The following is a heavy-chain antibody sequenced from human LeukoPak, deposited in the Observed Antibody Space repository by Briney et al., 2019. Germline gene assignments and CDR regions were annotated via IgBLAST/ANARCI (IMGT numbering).Heavy chain of an antibody. V-gene: IGHV3-21*01. CDR1: GFTFSSYS. D-gene: IGHD6-19*01. CDR2: ISSSSSYI. J-gene: IGHJ2*01. Sequence: PGGSLGLSCAASGFTFSSYSMNWVRQAPGKGLEWVSSISSSSSYIYYADSVKGRFAISRDNAKNSLYLQMNSLRAEDTAVYYCARGVAVAGILWDWYFDLWGRGTLVTVSS. CDR3: ARGVAVAGILWDWYFDL.